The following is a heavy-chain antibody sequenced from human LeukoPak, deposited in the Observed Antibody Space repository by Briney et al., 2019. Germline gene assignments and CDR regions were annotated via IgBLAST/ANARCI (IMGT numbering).Heavy chain of an antibody. V-gene: IGHV3-23*01. J-gene: IGHJ4*01. CDR2: ISGSGGSA. D-gene: IGHD3-3*01. CDR1: GFSFSNYA. Sequence: PPGSRRLSCAASGFSFSNYAMTWVRQAPGKGLDWVAGISGSGGSANYAPSVLGAFTISRDNAKNTLHLQMNSLRADDTAVYYCGKDRSFWSGADPDFWGQRTL. CDR3: GKDRSFWSGADPDF.